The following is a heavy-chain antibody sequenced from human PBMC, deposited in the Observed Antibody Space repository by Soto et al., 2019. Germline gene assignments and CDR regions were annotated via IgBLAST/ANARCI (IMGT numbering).Heavy chain of an antibody. V-gene: IGHV1-3*01. CDR2: INAGNGNT. CDR1: GYTFTSYA. D-gene: IGHD2-15*01. CDR3: ATDFGAGIVGV. Sequence: XSVKVSCKASGYTFTSYAMHWVRQAHGQRLEWMGWINAGNGNTKYSQKFQGRVTITRDTSASTAYMELSSLRSEDTAVYYCATDFGAGIVGVWGQGTLVTVSS. J-gene: IGHJ4*02.